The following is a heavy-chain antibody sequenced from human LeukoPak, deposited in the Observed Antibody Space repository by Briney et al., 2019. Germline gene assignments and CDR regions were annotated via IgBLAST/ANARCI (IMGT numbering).Heavy chain of an antibody. CDR2: IYYNGNT. Sequence: NPSETLSLTCTVSGGSISSYYWSWIRQPPGKGLEWIGYIYYNGNTNYNPSLKSRVTISVDTSKNQFSLMLTSVTAADTAVYYCATRRYSYANFDYWGQGTLVTVSS. CDR1: GGSISSYY. J-gene: IGHJ4*02. D-gene: IGHD5-18*01. V-gene: IGHV4-59*08. CDR3: ATRRYSYANFDY.